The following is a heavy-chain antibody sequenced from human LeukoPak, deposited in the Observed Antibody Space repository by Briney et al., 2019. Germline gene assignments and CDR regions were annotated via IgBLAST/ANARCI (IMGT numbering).Heavy chain of an antibody. V-gene: IGHV1-24*01. J-gene: IGHJ4*02. D-gene: IGHD5-12*01. CDR1: GYTLTELS. CDR3: ATLTGVDIVATPKCYFDY. CDR2: FDPEDGET. Sequence: GASVKVSCKVSGYTLTELSMHWVRQAPGKGLEWMGGFDPEDGETIYAQKFQGRVTMTEDTSTDTAYMELSSLRSEDTAVYYCATLTGVDIVATPKCYFDYWGQGTLVTVSS.